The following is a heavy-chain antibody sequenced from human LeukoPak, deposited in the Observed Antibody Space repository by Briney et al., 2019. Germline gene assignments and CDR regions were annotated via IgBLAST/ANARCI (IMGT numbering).Heavy chain of an antibody. CDR2: IWYDGSNK. J-gene: IGHJ3*02. D-gene: IGHD3-16*01. CDR1: GFSFSNYA. V-gene: IGHV3-33*08. Sequence: GGSLRLSCAASGFSFSNYAMTWVRQAPGKGLEWVAVIWYDGSNKYYADSVKGRFTISRDNSKNTLYLQMNSLRAEDTAVYYCARDMGGAFDIWGQGTMVTVSS. CDR3: ARDMGGAFDI.